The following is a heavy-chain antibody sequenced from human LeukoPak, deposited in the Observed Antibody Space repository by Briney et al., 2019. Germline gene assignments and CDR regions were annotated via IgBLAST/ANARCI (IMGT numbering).Heavy chain of an antibody. CDR1: GFTVSSNY. V-gene: IGHV3-66*01. CDR2: IYSGGST. Sequence: GGSLRLSCAASGFTVSSNYMSWVRQAPGKGLEWVSVIYSGGSTYYADSVKGRFTISRDNSKNTLYLQMNSLRAEDTAVYYCARVGLLWFGELLGAFDIWGQGTMVTVSS. D-gene: IGHD3-10*01. CDR3: ARVGLLWFGELLGAFDI. J-gene: IGHJ3*02.